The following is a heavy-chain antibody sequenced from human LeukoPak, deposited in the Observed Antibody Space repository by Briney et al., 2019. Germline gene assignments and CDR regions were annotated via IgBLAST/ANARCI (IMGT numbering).Heavy chain of an antibody. Sequence: SETLSLTCTVSGGSISSSSYYWGWIRQPPGKGLEGIGSIYYSGSTYYNPSLKSRVTISIYKSKNHFSLKLISVTPAYMAVYYCARVRGVTYYYYYMDVWGKGTTVSVSS. CDR2: IYYSGST. CDR1: GGSISSSSYY. V-gene: IGHV4-39*02. J-gene: IGHJ6*03. CDR3: ARVRGVTYYYYYMDV. D-gene: IGHD2-21*02.